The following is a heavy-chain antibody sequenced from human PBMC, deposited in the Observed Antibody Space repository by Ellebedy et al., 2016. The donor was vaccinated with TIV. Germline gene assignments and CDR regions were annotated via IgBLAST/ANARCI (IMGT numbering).Heavy chain of an antibody. D-gene: IGHD5-12*01. Sequence: AASVKVSCKASGGTFSSYAISWARQAPGQGLEWMGGIILIFCTANYAQKFQGRVTITADESTSTAYMELSSLRSEDTAVYYCARGGGYDLRHNWFDPWGQGTLVTVSS. J-gene: IGHJ5*02. CDR3: ARGGGYDLRHNWFDP. CDR1: GGTFSSYA. CDR2: IILIFCTA. V-gene: IGHV1-69*13.